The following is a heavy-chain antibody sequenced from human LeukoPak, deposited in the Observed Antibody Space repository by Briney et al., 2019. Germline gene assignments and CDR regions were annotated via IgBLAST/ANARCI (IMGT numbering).Heavy chain of an antibody. CDR2: ISSSSSTI. D-gene: IGHD2-8*01. V-gene: IGHV3-48*01. CDR3: ARGPWLMVYAILAY. Sequence: PGGSLRLSCAASGFTFSSYSMNWVRQAPGKGLEWVSYISSSSSTIYYADSVKGRFTISRDNAKNSLYLQMNTLRAEDTAVYYCARGPWLMVYAILAYWGQGTLVTVSS. J-gene: IGHJ4*02. CDR1: GFTFSSYS.